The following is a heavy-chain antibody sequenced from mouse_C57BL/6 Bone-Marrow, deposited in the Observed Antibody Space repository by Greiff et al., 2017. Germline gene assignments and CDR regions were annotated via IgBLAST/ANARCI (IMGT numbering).Heavy chain of an antibody. V-gene: IGHV2-2*01. CDR2: IWSGGST. J-gene: IGHJ3*01. CDR1: GFSLTSYG. CDR3: ARNSDYYGSAWFAY. D-gene: IGHD1-1*01. Sequence: VQLQESGPGLVQPSQSLSITCTVSGFSLTSYGVHWVRQSPGKGLEWLGVIWSGGSTDYNAAFISRLSISKDNSKSQVFFKINSLQADDTAIYYCARNSDYYGSAWFAYWGQGTLVTVSA.